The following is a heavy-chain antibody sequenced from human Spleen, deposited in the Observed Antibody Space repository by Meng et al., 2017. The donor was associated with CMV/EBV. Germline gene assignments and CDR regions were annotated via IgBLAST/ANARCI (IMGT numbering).Heavy chain of an antibody. J-gene: IGHJ3*02. Sequence: GGSLRLSCKASGYDFTRHWAGWVRQMPEKGLEWMAMIYPGDSDARYSPSFQGQVTISADKSTTNAYLQWSSLKASDTAIYYCARLGGDGYLDAFDIWGQGTMVTVSS. D-gene: IGHD3-16*01. V-gene: IGHV5-51*01. CDR1: GYDFTRHW. CDR3: ARLGGDGYLDAFDI. CDR2: IYPGDSDA.